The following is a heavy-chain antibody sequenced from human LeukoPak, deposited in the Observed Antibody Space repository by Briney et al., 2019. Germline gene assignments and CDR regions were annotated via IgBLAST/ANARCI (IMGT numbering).Heavy chain of an antibody. V-gene: IGHV3-21*01. D-gene: IGHD6-6*01. CDR3: ARDVGNIAGRPGRFDF. Sequence: GGSLRLSCAASGFTFSSYSMNWVRQAPGKELEWVSSISSSSSYIYYADSVKGRFTISRDNAKNSLYLQMNSLRAEDTAVYYCARDVGNIAGRPGRFDFWVQGTLVTVSS. CDR1: GFTFSSYS. CDR2: ISSSSSYI. J-gene: IGHJ4*02.